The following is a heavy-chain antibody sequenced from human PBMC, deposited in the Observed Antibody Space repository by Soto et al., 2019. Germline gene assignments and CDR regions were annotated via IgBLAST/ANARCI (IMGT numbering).Heavy chain of an antibody. CDR1: GYTFTSYA. CDR3: ARYDILTGYYGVLGY. D-gene: IGHD3-9*01. J-gene: IGHJ4*02. CDR2: INAGNGNT. Sequence: ASVKVCCKASGYTFTSYAMHWVLQAPGQMLEWMGWINAGNGNTKYSQKFQGRVTITRDTYASTAYMELSSLRSEDTAVYYCARYDILTGYYGVLGYWGQGTLVTFSS. V-gene: IGHV1-3*01.